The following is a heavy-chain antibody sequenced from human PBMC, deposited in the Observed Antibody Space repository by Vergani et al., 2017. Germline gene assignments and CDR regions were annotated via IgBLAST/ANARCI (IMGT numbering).Heavy chain of an antibody. CDR1: GFTFSDYY. CDR2: ISSSSSYT. J-gene: IGHJ4*02. V-gene: IGHV3-11*03. D-gene: IGHD2-15*01. Sequence: VQLLESGGGLVQPGGSLRLSCAASGFTFSDYYMSWIRQAPGKGLEWVSYISSSSSYTNYADSVKGRFTISRDNAKNSLYLQMNSLRAEDTAVYYCARAEDLAAFDYWGQGTLVTVSS. CDR3: ARAEDLAAFDY.